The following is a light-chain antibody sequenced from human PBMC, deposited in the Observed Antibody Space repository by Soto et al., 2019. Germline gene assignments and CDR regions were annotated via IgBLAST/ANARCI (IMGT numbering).Light chain of an antibody. J-gene: IGLJ1*01. Sequence: QSVLTQPPSVSGAPGQRVIISCTGSSSNIGAGSDVHWYQQLPGTAPKLLIFANNIRPSGAPDRFSGSKSGTSASLAITGLQAEDEADYYCQSYDSSLSGYVFGTGTKV. CDR1: SSNIGAGSD. V-gene: IGLV1-40*01. CDR2: ANN. CDR3: QSYDSSLSGYV.